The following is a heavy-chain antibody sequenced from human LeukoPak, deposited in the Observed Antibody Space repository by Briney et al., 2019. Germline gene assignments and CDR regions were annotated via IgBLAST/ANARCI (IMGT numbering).Heavy chain of an antibody. Sequence: PVKVSCKASGYTFASYGISWVRQAPGQGLEWMGWISAYNGNTNYAQKLQGRVTMTTDTSTSTAYMELRSLRSDDTAVYYCASIYSSGWYGPDYWGQGTLVTVSS. CDR3: ASIYSSGWYGPDY. V-gene: IGHV1-18*01. CDR2: ISAYNGNT. J-gene: IGHJ4*02. D-gene: IGHD6-19*01. CDR1: GYTFASYG.